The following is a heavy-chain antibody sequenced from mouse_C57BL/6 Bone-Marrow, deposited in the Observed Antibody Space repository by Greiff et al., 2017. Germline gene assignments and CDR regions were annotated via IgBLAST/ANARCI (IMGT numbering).Heavy chain of an antibody. V-gene: IGHV1-81*01. CDR1: GYTFTSYG. J-gene: IGHJ4*01. CDR3: AGPYDYSLSYYAMDY. Sequence: QVQLQQSGAELARPGASVKLSCKASGYTFTSYGISWVKQRTGQGLEWIGEIYPRSGSTYYNEKFKGKATLTADNSSSTAYMDLRGLTSDDSAVYCGAGPYDYSLSYYAMDYRGQGTPVPGS. CDR2: IYPRSGST. D-gene: IGHD2-4*01.